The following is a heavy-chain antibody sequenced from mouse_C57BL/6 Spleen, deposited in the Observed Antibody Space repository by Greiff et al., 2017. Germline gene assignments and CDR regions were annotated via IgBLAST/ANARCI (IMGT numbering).Heavy chain of an antibody. CDR2: INSDGGST. J-gene: IGHJ2*01. D-gene: IGHD1-1*01. Sequence: EVKVEESGGGLVQPGESLKLSCESNEYEFPSHDMSWVRKTPEKRLELVAAINSDGGSTYYPDTMERRFIISRDNTKKTLYLQMSSLRSEDTALYYCARHYYGSSRYYFDYWGQGTTLTVSS. CDR3: ARHYYGSSRYYFDY. V-gene: IGHV5-2*03. CDR1: EYEFPSHD.